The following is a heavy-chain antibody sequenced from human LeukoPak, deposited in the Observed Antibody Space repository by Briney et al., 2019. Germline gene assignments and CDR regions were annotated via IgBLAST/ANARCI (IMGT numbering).Heavy chain of an antibody. CDR1: GGSISSSSYY. V-gene: IGHV4-39*07. CDR2: IYYSGST. Sequence: PSETLSLTCTVSGGSISSSSYYWGWIRQPPGKGLEWIGSIYYSGSTYYNPSLKSRVTISVDTSKNQFSLKLSSVTAADTAVYYCAREGWRDVDDAFDIWGQGTLVTVSS. D-gene: IGHD2-15*01. J-gene: IGHJ3*02. CDR3: AREGWRDVDDAFDI.